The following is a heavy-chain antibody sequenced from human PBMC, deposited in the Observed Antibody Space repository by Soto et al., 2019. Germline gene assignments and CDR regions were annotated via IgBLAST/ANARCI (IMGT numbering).Heavy chain of an antibody. CDR2: ISGSGGST. Sequence: GSLRLSCAASGFTFSSYAMSWVRQAPGKGLEWVSAISGSGGSTYYADSVKGRFTISRDNSKNTLYLQMNSLRAEDTAVYYCAKTATYYYDSSGYHKNWGQGTLVTVSS. V-gene: IGHV3-23*01. CDR1: GFTFSSYA. CDR3: AKTATYYYDSSGYHKN. D-gene: IGHD3-22*01. J-gene: IGHJ4*02.